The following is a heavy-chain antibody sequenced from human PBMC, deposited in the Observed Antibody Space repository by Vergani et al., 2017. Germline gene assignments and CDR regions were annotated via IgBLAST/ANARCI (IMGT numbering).Heavy chain of an antibody. J-gene: IGHJ6*03. D-gene: IGHD2-2*01. CDR3: ARSQYQLLRYYYYYMDV. CDR2: IYYSGST. Sequence: QVQLQESGPGLVKPSQTLSLTCTVSGGSISSGGYYWSWIRQHPGKGLEWIGYIYYSGSTYYNPSLKSRVTISVDTSKNQFSLKLSSVTAADTAVYYCARSQYQLLRYYYYYMDVWGKGTTVVVSS. V-gene: IGHV4-31*03. CDR1: GGSISSGGYY.